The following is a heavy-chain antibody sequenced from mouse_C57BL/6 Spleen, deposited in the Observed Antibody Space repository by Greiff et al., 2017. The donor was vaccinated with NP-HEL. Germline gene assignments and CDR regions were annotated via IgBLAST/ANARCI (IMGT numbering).Heavy chain of an antibody. CDR2: IYPGSGST. V-gene: IGHV1-55*01. CDR1: GYTFTSSW. D-gene: IGHD5-1*01. CDR3: ARTEEYAWFAY. J-gene: IGHJ3*01. Sequence: QVQLQQPGAELVKPGASVKMSCKASGYTFTSSWITWVKQRPGQGLAWIGDIYPGSGSTNYNEKFKSKATLTVDTSSSPAYMQLSSLPSADSAVYDGARTEEYAWFAYWGQGTLVTVAA.